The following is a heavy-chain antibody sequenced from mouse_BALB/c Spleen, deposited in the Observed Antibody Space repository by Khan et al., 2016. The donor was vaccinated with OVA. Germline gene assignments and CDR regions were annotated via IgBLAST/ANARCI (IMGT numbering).Heavy chain of an antibody. CDR1: GFSLSDYG. V-gene: IGHV2-6-5*01. J-gene: IGHJ4*01. CDR2: IWGGGST. Sequence: VQLQESGPGLVAPSQNLSLTCTVSGFSLSDYGVSWIRQPPGKGLEWLGVIWGGGSTYYNSDLKSRLSISKDNSKSQVFLKMSSLQSDDTAMFYCAKGVWSYYYTLDYWGQRTSVTVSS. CDR3: AKGVWSYYYTLDY.